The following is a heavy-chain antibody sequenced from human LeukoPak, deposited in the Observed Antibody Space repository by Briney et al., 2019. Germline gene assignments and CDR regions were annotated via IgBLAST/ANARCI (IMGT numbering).Heavy chain of an antibody. CDR3: ARDAFSRVSIFGVVSDAFDI. Sequence: PGGSLRLSCGASGFTFSSCWMTWLRQAPGKGLEWVANIKQDGSEKYYVDSVKGRFTISRDNAKNSLYLQMNSLRPEDTAVYYCARDAFSRVSIFGVVSDAFDIWGQGTMVTVSS. J-gene: IGHJ3*02. D-gene: IGHD3-3*01. V-gene: IGHV3-7*01. CDR2: IKQDGSEK. CDR1: GFTFSSCW.